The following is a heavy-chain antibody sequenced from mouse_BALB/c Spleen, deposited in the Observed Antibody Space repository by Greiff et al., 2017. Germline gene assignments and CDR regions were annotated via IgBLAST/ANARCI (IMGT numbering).Heavy chain of an antibody. CDR1: GFTFSSYG. V-gene: IGHV5-6*02. CDR3: ARRNYGSSRYSAMDY. J-gene: IGHJ4*01. Sequence: EVKLMESGGDLVKPGGSLKLSCAASGFTFSSYGMSWVRQTPDKRLEWVATISSGGSYTYYPDSVKGRFTISRDNAKNTLYLQMSSLKSEDTAMYYCARRNYGSSRYSAMDYWGQGTSVTVSS. D-gene: IGHD1-1*01. CDR2: ISSGGSYT.